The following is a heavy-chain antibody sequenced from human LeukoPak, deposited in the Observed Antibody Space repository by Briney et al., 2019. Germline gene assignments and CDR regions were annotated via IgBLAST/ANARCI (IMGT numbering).Heavy chain of an antibody. CDR1: GGSISSSNW. CDR3: ASVRPLLNYGGNSECYFDY. Sequence: PSETLSLTCAVSGGSISSSNWWSWVRQPPGKGLEWIGEIYHSGSTNYNPSLKSRVTISVDKSKNQFSLKLSSVTAADPAVYSCASVRPLLNYGGNSECYFDYWGQGTLVTVSS. J-gene: IGHJ4*02. V-gene: IGHV4-4*02. CDR2: IYHSGST. D-gene: IGHD4-23*01.